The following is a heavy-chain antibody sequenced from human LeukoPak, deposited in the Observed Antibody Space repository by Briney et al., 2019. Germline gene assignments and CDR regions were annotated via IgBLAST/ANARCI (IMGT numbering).Heavy chain of an antibody. CDR2: IIPIFGTA. V-gene: IGHV1-69*13. Sequence: ASVKVSCKASGYTFTGYYMHWVRQAPGQGLEWMGGIIPIFGTANYAQKFQGRVTITADESTSTAYMELSSLRSEDTAVYYCASLGGGSTVTTYLNYWGQGTLVTVSS. D-gene: IGHD4-17*01. J-gene: IGHJ4*02. CDR3: ASLGGGSTVTTYLNY. CDR1: GYTFTGYY.